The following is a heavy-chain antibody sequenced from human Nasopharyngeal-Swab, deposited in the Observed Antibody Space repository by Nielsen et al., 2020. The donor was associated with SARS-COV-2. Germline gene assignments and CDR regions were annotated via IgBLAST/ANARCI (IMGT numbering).Heavy chain of an antibody. CDR1: GGSISSYY. Sequence: SETLSLTCTVSGGSISSYYWSWIRQPPGKGLEWIGYIYYSGSTNYNPSLKSRVTISVDTSKNQFSLKLSSVTAADTAVYYCARGTGTTYYYYYMDVWGKGTTVTVSS. CDR3: ARGTGTTYYYYYMDV. J-gene: IGHJ6*03. D-gene: IGHD1-7*01. CDR2: IYYSGST. V-gene: IGHV4-59*08.